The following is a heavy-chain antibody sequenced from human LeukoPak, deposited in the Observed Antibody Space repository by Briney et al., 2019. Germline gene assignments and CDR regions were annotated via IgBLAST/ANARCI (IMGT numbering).Heavy chain of an antibody. V-gene: IGHV3-66*01. CDR1: GFTVSSNY. Sequence: GGSLRLSCAASGFTVSSNYMSWVRQAPGKGLEWVSVIYSGGSTYYADSVKGRFTISRDNSKNTLYLQMNSLRAEDTAVYYCARENDLQRFDYWGQGTLVTVSS. J-gene: IGHJ4*02. CDR2: IYSGGST. CDR3: ARENDLQRFDY.